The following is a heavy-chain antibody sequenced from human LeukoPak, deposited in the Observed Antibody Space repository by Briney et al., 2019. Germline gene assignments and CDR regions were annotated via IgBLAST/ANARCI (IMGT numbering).Heavy chain of an antibody. V-gene: IGHV3-23*01. CDR1: GFTVSSNY. D-gene: IGHD3/OR15-3a*01. CDR2: ISENGAGT. J-gene: IGHJ4*02. CDR3: ASQGTGYHSV. Sequence: GGSLRLSCAASGFTVSSNYMSWVRQAPGKGLEWVSSISENGAGTYYADSAKGRFTISRDNSRNTMYLQMHSLRVGDTAVYYCASQGTGYHSVWGQGTLVTVSS.